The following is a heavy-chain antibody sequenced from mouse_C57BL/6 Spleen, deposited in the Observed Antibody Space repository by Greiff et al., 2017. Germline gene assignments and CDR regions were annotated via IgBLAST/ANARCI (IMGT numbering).Heavy chain of an antibody. CDR2: IDPSDSET. D-gene: IGHD2-4*01. CDR3: ARRGLRGDAMDY. V-gene: IGHV1-52*01. J-gene: IGHJ4*01. Sequence: QVHVKQPGAELVKPGASVKMSCKASGYTFTSYWMHWVKQRPIQGLEWIGNIDPSDSETHYNQKFKDKATLTVDKSSSTAYMQLSSLTSEDSAVYYCARRGLRGDAMDYWGQGTSVTVSS. CDR1: GYTFTSYW.